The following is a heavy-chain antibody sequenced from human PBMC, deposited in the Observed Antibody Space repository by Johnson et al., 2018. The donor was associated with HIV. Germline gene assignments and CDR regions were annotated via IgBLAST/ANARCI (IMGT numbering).Heavy chain of an antibody. J-gene: IGHJ3*02. CDR2: ITWNGGSS. CDR1: GFTFDDYA. V-gene: IGHV3-9*01. CDR3: ARDPEGYSGYDFGDAFDI. D-gene: IGHD5-12*01. Sequence: VQLVESGGGLIQPGRSLRLSCAASGFTFDDYAMHWVRQAPGKGLEWVSGITWNGGSSTYADSVKGRFTISRDNAKDSLYLQMNSLRAEDTAVYYCARDPEGYSGYDFGDAFDIWGQGTMVTVSS.